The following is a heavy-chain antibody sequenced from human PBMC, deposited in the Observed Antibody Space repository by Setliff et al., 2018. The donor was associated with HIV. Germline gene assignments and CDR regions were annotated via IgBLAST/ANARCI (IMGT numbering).Heavy chain of an antibody. CDR1: GYTFTSYY. J-gene: IGHJ5*02. D-gene: IGHD2-15*01. CDR2: IHPSGGST. Sequence: ASVKVSCKASGYTFTSYYIHWVRQAPGQGLEWMGVIHPSGGSTSYAQSFQDRVTMTRDTSTSNVYMELSSLRSEDTAVYYCARVRYCSGGSCYGGEYWFDPWGQGTLVTVSS. V-gene: IGHV1-46*01. CDR3: ARVRYCSGGSCYGGEYWFDP.